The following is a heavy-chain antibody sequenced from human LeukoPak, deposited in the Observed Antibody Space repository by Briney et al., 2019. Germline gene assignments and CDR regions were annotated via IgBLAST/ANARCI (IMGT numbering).Heavy chain of an antibody. J-gene: IGHJ4*02. CDR2: INSDGSST. Sequence: GGSLRFPCGASLHLFSVCCLHWARQAPGKGLVWVSRINSDGSSTNYADSVKGRFTISRDNAKNTLYLQMNSLRAEDTAAYYCASFRNYVGYYSGQGTLVTVSS. D-gene: IGHD4-11*01. V-gene: IGHV3-74*01. CDR3: ASFRNYVGYY. CDR1: LHLFSVCC.